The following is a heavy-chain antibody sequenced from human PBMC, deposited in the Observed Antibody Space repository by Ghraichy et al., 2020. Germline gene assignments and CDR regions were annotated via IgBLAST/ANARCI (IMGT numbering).Heavy chain of an antibody. Sequence: ASVKVSCKASGYTFTGYYMHWVRQAPGQGLEWMGWINPNSGGTKYAQKFQGRVTMTRDTSISTAYMELNSLRSDDTAVYYCARGESETRWDWFDPWGQGSLVTVSS. CDR3: ARGESETRWDWFDP. J-gene: IGHJ5*02. D-gene: IGHD4-23*01. CDR1: GYTFTGYY. V-gene: IGHV1-2*02. CDR2: INPNSGGT.